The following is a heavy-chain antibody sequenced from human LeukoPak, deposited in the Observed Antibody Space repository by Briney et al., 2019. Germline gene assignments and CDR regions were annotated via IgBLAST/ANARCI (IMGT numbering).Heavy chain of an antibody. J-gene: IGHJ3*02. V-gene: IGHV2-5*02. CDR1: GFSLSTSGVA. CDR3: ARGFWSGYLDAFDI. Sequence: ESGPTLVNPTQTLTLTCTFSGFSLSTSGVAVGWIRRPPGKALEWLALIYWDDDKRYSPSLKSRLTITKDTSRNQVVLTMTNMDPVDTATYYCARGFWSGYLDAFDIWGQGTMVTVSS. D-gene: IGHD3-3*01. CDR2: IYWDDDK.